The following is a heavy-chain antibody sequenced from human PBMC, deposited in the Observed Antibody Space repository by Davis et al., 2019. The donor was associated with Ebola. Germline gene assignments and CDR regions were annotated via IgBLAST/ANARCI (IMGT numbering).Heavy chain of an antibody. J-gene: IGHJ6*02. V-gene: IGHV3-48*04. Sequence: GGSLRLSCAASGFTFSSYSMNWVRQAPGKGLEWVSYISSSSSTIYYADSVKGRFTISGDNAKNSLYLQMNSLRAEDTAVYYCARYHVRFLEWLLSYYGMDVWGQGTTVTVSS. D-gene: IGHD3-3*01. CDR2: ISSSSSTI. CDR1: GFTFSSYS. CDR3: ARYHVRFLEWLLSYYGMDV.